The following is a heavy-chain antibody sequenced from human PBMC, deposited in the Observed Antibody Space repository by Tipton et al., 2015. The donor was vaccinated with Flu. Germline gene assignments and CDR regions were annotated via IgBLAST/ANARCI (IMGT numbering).Heavy chain of an antibody. CDR3: ARLVGKYFPSWVDY. CDR1: GYSITSGYY. V-gene: IGHV4-38-2*01. J-gene: IGHJ4*02. Sequence: TLSLTCSVSGYSITSGYYWGWFRQPPGKGLEWIGSISHGGGTYTNPSLKGRVVLSVDASMSKNEFSLTMTSVTASDTAVYYCARLVGKYFPSWVDYWGQGSLVTVSS. D-gene: IGHD1-1*01. CDR2: ISHGGGT.